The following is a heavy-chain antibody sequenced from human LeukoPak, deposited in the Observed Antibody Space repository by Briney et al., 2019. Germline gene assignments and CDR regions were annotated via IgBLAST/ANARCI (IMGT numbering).Heavy chain of an antibody. CDR1: GGTFSSYA. CDR3: ARCEYSSSSESAFDM. J-gene: IGHJ3*02. CDR2: IIPIFGTA. D-gene: IGHD6-6*01. Sequence: SVKVSCKASGGTFSSYAISWVRQAPGQGLEWMGGIIPIFGTANYAQKFQGRVTITTDESTSTAYMELSSLRSEDTAVYYCARCEYSSSSESAFDMWGQGTMVTVSS. V-gene: IGHV1-69*05.